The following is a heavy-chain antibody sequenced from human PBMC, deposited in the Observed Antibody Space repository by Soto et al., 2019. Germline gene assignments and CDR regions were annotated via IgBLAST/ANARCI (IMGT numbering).Heavy chain of an antibody. Sequence: QVQLVQSGAEEKKPGASVKVSCKASGYTFTSYAMHWVRQAPGQRLEWMGWINAGNGNTKYPQKFQGRVTITRDTSASTAYKELGSLRSEDTAVYYCARGRTGTTVSRFDPWGQGNLVTV. CDR1: GYTFTSYA. J-gene: IGHJ5*02. CDR3: ARGRTGTTVSRFDP. CDR2: INAGNGNT. D-gene: IGHD1-7*01. V-gene: IGHV1-3*05.